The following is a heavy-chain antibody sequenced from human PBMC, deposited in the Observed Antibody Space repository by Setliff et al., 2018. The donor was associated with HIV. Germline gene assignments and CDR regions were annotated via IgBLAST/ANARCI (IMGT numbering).Heavy chain of an antibody. CDR3: ARRLLNTLPGVRGWFDP. CDR1: GDSISSSPNC. D-gene: IGHD3-10*01. J-gene: IGHJ5*01. Sequence: SSETLSLTCSVSGDSISSSPNCWGWIRQPPGKGLEWIGSIFYSGDTYYNPSLKSRLTISLATSKNQFSLRLNSVTSADTAVYYCARRLLNTLPGVRGWFDPWGQGILVTVSS. V-gene: IGHV4-39*01. CDR2: IFYSGDT.